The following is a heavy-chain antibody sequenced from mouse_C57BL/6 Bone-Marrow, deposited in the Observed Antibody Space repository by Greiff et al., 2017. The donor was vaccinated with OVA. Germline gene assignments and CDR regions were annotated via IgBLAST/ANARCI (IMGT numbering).Heavy chain of an antibody. V-gene: IGHV1-5*01. Sequence: EVQLQQSGTVLARPGASVKMSCKTSGYTFTSYWMHWVKQRPGQGLEWIGAIYPGNSDTSYNQKFKGKGKLTAVTSASTAYMELSSLTNEDSAVYYCTSFYYDYDVGWYFDVWGTGTTVTVSS. J-gene: IGHJ1*03. D-gene: IGHD2-4*01. CDR3: TSFYYDYDVGWYFDV. CDR1: GYTFTSYW. CDR2: IYPGNSDT.